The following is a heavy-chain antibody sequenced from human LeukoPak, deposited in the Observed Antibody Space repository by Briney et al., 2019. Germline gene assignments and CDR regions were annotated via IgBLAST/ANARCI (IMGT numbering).Heavy chain of an antibody. Sequence: GGSLRLACAPAGFTINIYAMTWVRQAPGKGLEWVSSITVNGGGISYADSVKGRFTISRDNSKNTLYLQMNSLRAEDTAVYYCAKDPNGDYVGAFDGWDQGTRVTVSS. CDR3: AKDPNGDYVGAFDG. CDR2: ITVNGGGI. J-gene: IGHJ3*01. CDR1: GFTINIYA. D-gene: IGHD4-17*01. V-gene: IGHV3-23*01.